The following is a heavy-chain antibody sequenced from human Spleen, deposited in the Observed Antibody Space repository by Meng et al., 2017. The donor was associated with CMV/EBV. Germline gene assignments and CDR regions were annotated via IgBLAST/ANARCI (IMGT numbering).Heavy chain of an antibody. CDR3: ARGGLSTALPEAPSSSSIDN. D-gene: IGHD2/OR15-2a*01. V-gene: IGHV1-2*02. CDR1: GYTFTGYF. J-gene: IGHJ4*02. Sequence: ASVQVSCKTSGYTFTGYFMHWVRQAPGQGLEWMGWINPNSGGTNYAQKFQGRVIMTWDTSISTAYMELSRLRSNDTAVFYCARGGLSTALPEAPSSSSIDNWGQGTLVTVSS. CDR2: INPNSGGT.